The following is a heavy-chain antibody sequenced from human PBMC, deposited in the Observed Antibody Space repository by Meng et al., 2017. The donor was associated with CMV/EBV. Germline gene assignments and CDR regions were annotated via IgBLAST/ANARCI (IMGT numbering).Heavy chain of an antibody. D-gene: IGHD3-10*01. Sequence: GESLKISCAASGFTFSSYSMNWVRQAPGKGLEWVGRIKNKHNGYTTEYAVSVKGRFIISGEDLKNSVFLQMDSLKTEDTAVYYCVRGVSMVREGHYYYYNDMDVWGRGTTVTVSS. J-gene: IGHJ6*02. CDR3: VRGVSMVREGHYYYYNDMDV. V-gene: IGHV3-72*01. CDR2: IKNKHNGYTT. CDR1: GFTFSSYS.